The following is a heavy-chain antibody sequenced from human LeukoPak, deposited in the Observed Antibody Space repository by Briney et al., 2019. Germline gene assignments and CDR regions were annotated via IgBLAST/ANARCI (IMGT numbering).Heavy chain of an antibody. CDR2: ISYDGSNK. Sequence: GGSLRLSCAASGFTFSSYAMHWVRQAPGKGLEWVAVISYDGSNKYYADSVKGRFTISRDNSKNTLYLQMNSLRAEDTAVYYCAREFDYWGQGTLVTVSS. CDR3: AREFDY. J-gene: IGHJ4*02. CDR1: GFTFSSYA. V-gene: IGHV3-30-3*01.